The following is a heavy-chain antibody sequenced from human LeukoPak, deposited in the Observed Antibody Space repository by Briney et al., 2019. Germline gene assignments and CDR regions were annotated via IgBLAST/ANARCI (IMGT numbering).Heavy chain of an antibody. CDR2: INSDGSST. Sequence: GGSLRLSCAASGFTFSSYWMHWVRQAPGKGLVWVSRINSDGSSTSYADSVKGRFTISRDNAKNTLYLQKNSLRAEDTAVYYCAREYGGYYPNPIDYWGQGTLVTVSS. CDR3: AREYGGYYPNPIDY. J-gene: IGHJ4*02. CDR1: GFTFSSYW. D-gene: IGHD1-26*01. V-gene: IGHV3-74*01.